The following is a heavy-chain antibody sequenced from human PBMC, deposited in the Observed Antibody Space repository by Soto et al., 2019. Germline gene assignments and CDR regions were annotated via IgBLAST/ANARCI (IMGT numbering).Heavy chain of an antibody. Sequence: QLQLVESGGGVVQPGTSLSLSCTASGFMFKSYVMHWVRQAPGKGLEWVAPTSYDGNNKYYGDSVKGRFTVSRDNSKNTPHLQMYTLRPEDTAIYYCARWGTTGGFDLWGQGTLVSVSS. D-gene: IGHD3-16*01. CDR3: ARWGTTGGFDL. V-gene: IGHV3-30*19. CDR1: GFMFKSYV. CDR2: TSYDGNNK. J-gene: IGHJ4*02.